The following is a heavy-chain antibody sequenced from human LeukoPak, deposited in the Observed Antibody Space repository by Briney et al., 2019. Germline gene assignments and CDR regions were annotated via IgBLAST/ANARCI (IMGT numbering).Heavy chain of an antibody. CDR1: GYSISSAYF. Sequence: PSETPSLTCAVSGYSISSAYFWGWIRQPPGKGLEWIGSIYHSGSTYYNPSLKSRVTISVDTSKNQFSLNLSSVTAADTAVYYCARGLTIYDILTAYYTFPYFDYWGQGTLVTVSS. J-gene: IGHJ4*02. CDR3: ARGLTIYDILTAYYTFPYFDY. CDR2: IYHSGST. V-gene: IGHV4-38-2*01. D-gene: IGHD3-9*01.